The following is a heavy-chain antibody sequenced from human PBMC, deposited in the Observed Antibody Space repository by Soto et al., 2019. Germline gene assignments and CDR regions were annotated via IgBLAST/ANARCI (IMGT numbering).Heavy chain of an antibody. CDR2: ISSGGDNT. Sequence: PGGSLRLSCAASGFTFSSYAMSWVRQAPGKGLEWVSVISSGGDNTYYADSVKGRFTISRDNSKNTLYLQVNSLRAEDTAVYYCAKGTYSKGFDPWGQGTLVPVSS. D-gene: IGHD4-4*01. CDR1: GFTFSSYA. J-gene: IGHJ5*02. V-gene: IGHV3-23*01. CDR3: AKGTYSKGFDP.